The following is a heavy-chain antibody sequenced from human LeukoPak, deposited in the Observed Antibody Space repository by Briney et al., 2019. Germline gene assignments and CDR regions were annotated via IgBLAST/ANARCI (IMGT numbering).Heavy chain of an antibody. J-gene: IGHJ6*03. D-gene: IGHD4-17*01. CDR1: NYSISNSLY. CDR2: IYRSGST. V-gene: IGHV4-38-2*02. CDR3: ARGTYGYYMDV. Sequence: SETLSLTCSGSNYSISNSLYWGWLRQPPGKGLEWIGSIYRSGSTFYNPSLKSRVTVSLDTSKNQFSLKLSSVTAADTAVYFCARGTYGYYMDVWGKGTTVTVSS.